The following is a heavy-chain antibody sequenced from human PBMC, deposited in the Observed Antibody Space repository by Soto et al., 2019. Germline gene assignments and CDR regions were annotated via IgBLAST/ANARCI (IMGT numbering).Heavy chain of an antibody. CDR3: ARNGGPIGLSDPFDY. J-gene: IGHJ4*02. D-gene: IGHD3-16*01. CDR2: ISAYNGNT. CDR1: GYTFNSYG. V-gene: IGHV1-18*01. Sequence: ASVKVSCKASGYTFNSYGISWVRQAPGQGLEWMGWISAYNGNTNYAQKLQGRVTMTTDTSTSTDYMELRSLRSDDTAVYYCARNGGPIGLSDPFDYWGQGTLVTVSS.